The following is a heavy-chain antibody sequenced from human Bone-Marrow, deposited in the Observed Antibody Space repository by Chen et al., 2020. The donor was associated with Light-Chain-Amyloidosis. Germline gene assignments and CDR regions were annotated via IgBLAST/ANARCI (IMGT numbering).Heavy chain of an antibody. Sequence: EVPLAQSGPEVKKPGASLKISCKGSGYTFPNYWIGWVRQMPGKGLEWMGVIYPDDSDARYSPSFEGQVTISADKSITTAYLQWRSLKASDTAMYYCARRRDGYNFDYWGQGTLVTVSS. CDR2: IYPDDSDA. V-gene: IGHV5-51*01. D-gene: IGHD5-12*01. CDR1: GYTFPNYW. CDR3: ARRRDGYNFDY. J-gene: IGHJ4*02.